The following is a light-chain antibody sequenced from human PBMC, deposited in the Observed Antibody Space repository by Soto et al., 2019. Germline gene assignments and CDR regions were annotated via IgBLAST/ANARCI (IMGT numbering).Light chain of an antibody. CDR1: XXDIGGYNY. Sequence: QSVLTQPASLSVSPGQSXTISCIXXXXDIGGYNYVSWYQQQPGKAPKLIIYGVSKRPSGVPDRFSGSKSGNTASLTISGLQAEDEADYYCCSYAGSYTVVFGQGTK. CDR2: GVS. J-gene: IGLJ2*01. V-gene: IGLV2-11*01. CDR3: CSYAGSYTVV.